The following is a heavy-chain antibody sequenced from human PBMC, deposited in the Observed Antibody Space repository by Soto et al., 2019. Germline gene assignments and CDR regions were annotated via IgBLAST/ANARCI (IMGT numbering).Heavy chain of an antibody. Sequence: GESLKISCKGSGYSFTSYWIGWVRQMPGKGLEWMGIIYPGDSDTRYSPSFQGQVTISADKSISTAYLQWSSLKASDTAMYYCARQGGYCSGGSCYFRYYGMDVWGQGTTVTVSS. CDR3: ARQGGYCSGGSCYFRYYGMDV. V-gene: IGHV5-51*01. CDR1: GYSFTSYW. D-gene: IGHD2-15*01. CDR2: IYPGDSDT. J-gene: IGHJ6*02.